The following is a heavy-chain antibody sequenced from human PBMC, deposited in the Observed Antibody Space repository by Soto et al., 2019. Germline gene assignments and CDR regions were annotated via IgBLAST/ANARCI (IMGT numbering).Heavy chain of an antibody. CDR2: VKSRADGATT. V-gene: IGHV3-15*07. D-gene: IGHD3-10*01. CDR1: GFSFNNAW. J-gene: IGHJ3*02. Sequence: EEQLVESGGGLVKPGGSLGLSCAATGFSFNNAWLHWVRQAPGKGLEWVGRVKSRADGATTDYAAPVKGRFTISRDDSQKMFYLQMNSLKIEDTAVYFCTTGLGRAFDIWGQGAMVTVSS. CDR3: TTGLGRAFDI.